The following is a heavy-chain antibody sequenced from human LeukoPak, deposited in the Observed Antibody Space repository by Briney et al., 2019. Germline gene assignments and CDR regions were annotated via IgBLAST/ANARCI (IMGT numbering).Heavy chain of an antibody. D-gene: IGHD1-1*01. CDR1: GFTFSSYS. CDR2: ISSSRRYK. J-gene: IGHJ5*02. V-gene: IGHV3-21*01. Sequence: GGSLRLSCAASGFTFSSYSMNWVRQATGKGLEWVSSISSSRRYKYYADSVNGRFTISRDNAKNSLYLQMNSLRVEDTAVYFCARLGLEVGGPNWFDPWGQGTLVTVSS. CDR3: ARLGLEVGGPNWFDP.